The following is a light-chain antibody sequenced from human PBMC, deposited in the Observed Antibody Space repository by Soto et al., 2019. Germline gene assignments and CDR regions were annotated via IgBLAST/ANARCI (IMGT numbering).Light chain of an antibody. CDR1: QSVSSH. Sequence: EIVLTQSPGTLSLSPGERATLSCRASQSVSSHLAWYQQRPGQAPRLLIYGASSRATGIPDRFSGSGSGTDFTLTISRLEPEDSAVYYCQQRHMWPITFGQGTRLEIK. CDR2: GAS. J-gene: IGKJ5*01. V-gene: IGKV3D-20*02. CDR3: QQRHMWPIT.